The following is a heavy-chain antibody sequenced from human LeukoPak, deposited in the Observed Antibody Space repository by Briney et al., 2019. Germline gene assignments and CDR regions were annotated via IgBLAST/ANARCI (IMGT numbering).Heavy chain of an antibody. D-gene: IGHD3/OR15-3a*01. CDR2: IDPNSGGT. J-gene: IGHJ4*02. CDR1: GYTFTSYG. CDR3: ARDREGLAYFDF. Sequence: ASVKVSCKASGYTFTSYGISWVRQAPGQGLEWMGWIDPNSGGTDYAQKFQGRVTMTRDTSIATAYMDLSRLISDDTAVYYCARDREGLAYFDFWGQRTLVTVSS. V-gene: IGHV1-2*02.